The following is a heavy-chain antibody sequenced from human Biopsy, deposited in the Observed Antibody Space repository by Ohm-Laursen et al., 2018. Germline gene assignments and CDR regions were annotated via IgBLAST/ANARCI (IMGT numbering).Heavy chain of an antibody. V-gene: IGHV4-4*07. J-gene: IGHJ3*01. Sequence: GTLSLTCYVSGGDINNYYWSWIRQPAGKGLEWIGRIYPGGSTNYNPSPKSRVTMSVDTSKKQLSLRLRSVTAADTAMYYCASVVLGPTNDAFDLWGQGTMVVVSS. D-gene: IGHD3-22*01. CDR1: GGDINNYY. CDR2: IYPGGST. CDR3: ASVVLGPTNDAFDL.